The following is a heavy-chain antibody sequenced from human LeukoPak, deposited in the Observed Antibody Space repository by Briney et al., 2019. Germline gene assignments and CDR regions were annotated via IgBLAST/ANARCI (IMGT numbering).Heavy chain of an antibody. J-gene: IGHJ4*02. Sequence: GGSLRLSCAASGFTFSSYSMNWVRQALGKGREWVSSISSSSSYIYYADSVKGRFTISRANAKNSLYLQMNSLRAEDTAVSYCASLGYSYGFGYYFDYWGQGTLVTVSS. V-gene: IGHV3-21*01. CDR1: GFTFSSYS. CDR3: ASLGYSYGFGYYFDY. D-gene: IGHD5-18*01. CDR2: ISSSSSYI.